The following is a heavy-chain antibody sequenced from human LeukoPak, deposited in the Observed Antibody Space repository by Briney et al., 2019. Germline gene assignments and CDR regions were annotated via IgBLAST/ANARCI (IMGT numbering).Heavy chain of an antibody. V-gene: IGHV3-9*01. CDR3: AKADCSSTSCYPFDY. D-gene: IGHD2-2*01. J-gene: IGHJ4*02. CDR1: GFTFDDCA. CDR2: ISWNSGSI. Sequence: GGSLRLSCAASGFTFDDCAMHWVRQAPGKGLEWVSGISWNSGSIGYADSVKGRFTISRDNAKNSLYLQMNSLRAEDTALYYCAKADCSSTSCYPFDYWGQGTLVTVSS.